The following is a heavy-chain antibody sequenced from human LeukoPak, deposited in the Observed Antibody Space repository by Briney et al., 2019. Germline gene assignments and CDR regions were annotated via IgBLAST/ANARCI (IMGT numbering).Heavy chain of an antibody. V-gene: IGHV3-23*01. CDR2: VTGSGGST. CDR3: AREVTNRDGFDF. CDR1: GFTFSSYA. D-gene: IGHD4-17*01. Sequence: PGGSLRLSCAASGFTFSSYAMSWVRQAPGKGLEWVSAVTGSGGSTYYADSVKGRFTISRDNSKNMLYLQMNSLRAEDTAVYYCAREVTNRDGFDFWGQGTMVTVSS. J-gene: IGHJ3*01.